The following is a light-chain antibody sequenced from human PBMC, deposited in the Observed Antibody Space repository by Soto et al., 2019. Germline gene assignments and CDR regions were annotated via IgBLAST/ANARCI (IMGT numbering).Light chain of an antibody. CDR2: TAS. Sequence: DIQMTQSPSSLAASVGDSVTITCRASQSLNSLLAWYQQKPGKAPNLLIYTASSLQSGVPSRFSGSGSGTDFTLTINGLQPEDFATYYCQQAASFPITFGQGTRLEIK. J-gene: IGKJ5*01. CDR1: QSLNSL. CDR3: QQAASFPIT. V-gene: IGKV1-12*01.